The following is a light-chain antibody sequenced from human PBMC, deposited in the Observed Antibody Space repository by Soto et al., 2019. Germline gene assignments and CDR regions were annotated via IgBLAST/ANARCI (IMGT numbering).Light chain of an antibody. CDR3: SSYKSSTFYV. Sequence: QSVLTQPASVSGSPGQSITISCTGTSSDVGGYNYVSWYQQHPGKAPKLMIYEVSNRPSGVSNRSSGSKSGNTASLTISGLQDEEEADHYCSSYKSSTFYVFGTGTKVTV. CDR1: SSDVGGYNY. J-gene: IGLJ1*01. V-gene: IGLV2-14*01. CDR2: EVS.